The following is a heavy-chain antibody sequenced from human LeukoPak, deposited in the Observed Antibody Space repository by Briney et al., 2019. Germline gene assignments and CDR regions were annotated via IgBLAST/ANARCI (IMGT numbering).Heavy chain of an antibody. CDR2: IWYDGSNE. J-gene: IGHJ4*02. CDR1: GFTFSNYG. D-gene: IGHD1-1*01. CDR3: ARGSQSTWGFFAY. Sequence: GGPLRLSCAASGFTFSNYGMHWVRQAPGKGLQWVAVIWYDGSNEYYTGSVKGRFTISRDNAHNTLYLQMNSLRAEDTAVYYCARGSQSTWGFFAYWGQGTRVTVSS. V-gene: IGHV3-33*01.